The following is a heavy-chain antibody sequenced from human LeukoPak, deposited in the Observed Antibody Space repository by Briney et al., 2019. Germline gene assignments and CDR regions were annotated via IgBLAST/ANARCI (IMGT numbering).Heavy chain of an antibody. J-gene: IGHJ6*04. CDR1: GGSISSSNW. V-gene: IGHV4-4*02. CDR2: IYHSGST. CDR3: ARDRIVVVPYYYYGMDV. D-gene: IGHD2-2*01. Sequence: PSETLSLTCAVSGGSISSSNWWSWVRQPPGKGLEWIGEIYHSGSTNYNPSLKSRVTISVDKSKNQFSLKLSSVTAADMAVYYCARDRIVVVPYYYYGMDVWGKGTTVTVSS.